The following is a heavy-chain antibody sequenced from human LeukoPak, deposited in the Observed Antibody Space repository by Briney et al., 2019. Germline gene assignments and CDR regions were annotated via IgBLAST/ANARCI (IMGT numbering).Heavy chain of an antibody. CDR2: IKQDGSEK. Sequence: GGSLRLSCAASGFTFSSYWMSWVRQAPGKGLEWVANIKQDGSEKYYVDSVKGRFTISRDNAKNSLFLQMHSLRAEDTAVYYCARVRKDSSSWEPWGQGTLVTVSS. V-gene: IGHV3-7*03. CDR1: GFTFSSYW. D-gene: IGHD6-13*01. CDR3: ARVRKDSSSWEP. J-gene: IGHJ5*02.